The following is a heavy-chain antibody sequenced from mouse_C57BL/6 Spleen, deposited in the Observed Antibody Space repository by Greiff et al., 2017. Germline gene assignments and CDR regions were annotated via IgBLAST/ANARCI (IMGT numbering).Heavy chain of an antibody. Sequence: VQLQQSGAELARPGASVKLSCKASGYTFTSYGISWVKQRTGQGLEWIGEIYPRSGNTYYNEKFKGKATLTADKSSSTAYMELRSLTSEDSAVYFCARDYGSHYYYAMDYWGQGTSGTVSS. J-gene: IGHJ4*01. CDR2: IYPRSGNT. D-gene: IGHD1-1*01. CDR3: ARDYGSHYYYAMDY. V-gene: IGHV1-81*01. CDR1: GYTFTSYG.